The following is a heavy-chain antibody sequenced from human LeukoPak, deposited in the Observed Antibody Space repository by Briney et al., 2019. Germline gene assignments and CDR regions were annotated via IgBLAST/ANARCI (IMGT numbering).Heavy chain of an antibody. Sequence: PGGSLRLSCAASGFTFSGFAMTWVRQAPGKGLEWVSSISTSSTYIYYADSVKGRFTISRDNDKNSLYLQMNSLRAEDTAVYYCARDGYSSGYLKALDYWGQGTLVTVSS. CDR3: ARDGYSSGYLKALDY. V-gene: IGHV3-21*01. CDR2: ISTSSTYI. D-gene: IGHD5-18*01. CDR1: GFTFSGFA. J-gene: IGHJ4*02.